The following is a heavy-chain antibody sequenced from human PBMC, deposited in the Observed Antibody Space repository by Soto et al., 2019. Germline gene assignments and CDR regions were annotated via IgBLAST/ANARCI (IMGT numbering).Heavy chain of an antibody. V-gene: IGHV3-33*01. CDR1: GFTFSSYG. CDR3: ARDLDMIVVVTPYY. J-gene: IGHJ4*02. Sequence: PGGSLRLSCAASGFTFSSYGIHWVRQAPGKGLEWVAVIWYDGSNKYYADSVKGRFTISRDNSKNTLYLQMNSLRAEDTAVYYCARDLDMIVVVTPYYWGQGTLVTVSS. D-gene: IGHD3-22*01. CDR2: IWYDGSNK.